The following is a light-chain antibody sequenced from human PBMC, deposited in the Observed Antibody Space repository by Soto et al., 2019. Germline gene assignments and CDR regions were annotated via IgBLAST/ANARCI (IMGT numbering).Light chain of an antibody. V-gene: IGLV2-23*02. CDR2: EVY. CDR1: SSDVGYYNL. CDR3: CSYAGVRGAV. J-gene: IGLJ7*01. Sequence: QSALTQPVSVSGSPGQSVTISCTGTSSDVGYYNLVAWYQQHPGKAPKVLIYEVYKRPSGVSDRFSGSKSSNTASLTISGLQAEDEADYYCCSYAGVRGAVFGGGTQLTVL.